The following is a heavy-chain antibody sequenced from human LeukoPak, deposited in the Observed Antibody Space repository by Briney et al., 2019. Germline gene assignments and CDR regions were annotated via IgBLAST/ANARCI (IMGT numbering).Heavy chain of an antibody. J-gene: IGHJ6*03. D-gene: IGHD4-11*01. Sequence: GGSLRLSCAASGFTFSSYSMNWVRQAPGKGLEWVSSISSSSSYIYYADSVKGRFTISRDNAKNSLYLQMNSLRAEDTAVYYCAGARPYSNYIYYYYYYMDVWGKGTTVTVSS. V-gene: IGHV3-21*01. CDR3: AGARPYSNYIYYYYYYMDV. CDR1: GFTFSSYS. CDR2: ISSSSSYI.